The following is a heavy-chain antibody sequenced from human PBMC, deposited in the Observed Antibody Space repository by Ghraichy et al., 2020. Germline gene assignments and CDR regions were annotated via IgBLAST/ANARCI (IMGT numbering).Heavy chain of an antibody. D-gene: IGHD3/OR15-3a*01. CDR1: GFTFSSYE. J-gene: IGHJ3*02. Sequence: GGSLRLSCAASGFTFSSYEMNWVRQAPGKGLEWVSYIGSSGSPIYYADSVKGRFTISRDNAKNSVFLQMSSLRAEDTAVYYCAREDWHDAFDIWGQGTMVTVSS. CDR2: IGSSGSPI. CDR3: AREDWHDAFDI. V-gene: IGHV3-48*03.